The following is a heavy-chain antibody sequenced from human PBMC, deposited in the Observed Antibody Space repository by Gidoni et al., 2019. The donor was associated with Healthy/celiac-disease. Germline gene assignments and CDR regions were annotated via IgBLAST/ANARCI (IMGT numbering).Heavy chain of an antibody. J-gene: IGHJ4*02. CDR3: ARGSQDYYDSIHFDY. V-gene: IGHV4-31*03. Sequence: QVQLQESGPGLVKPSQTLSLTCTVSGCSISSGGYYWSWIRQHPGKGLEWIGYIYYSGSTYYNPSLKSRVTISVDTSKNQFSLKLSSVTAADTAVYYCARGSQDYYDSIHFDYWGQGTLVTVSS. CDR2: IYYSGST. CDR1: GCSISSGGYY. D-gene: IGHD3-22*01.